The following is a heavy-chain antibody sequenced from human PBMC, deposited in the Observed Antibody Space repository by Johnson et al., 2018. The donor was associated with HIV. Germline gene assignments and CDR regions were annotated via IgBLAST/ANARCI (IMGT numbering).Heavy chain of an antibody. CDR3: ARSNSISMIVLVTGGAFDI. CDR1: GFTVSSNY. V-gene: IGHV3-66*02. J-gene: IGHJ3*02. D-gene: IGHD3-22*01. CDR2: IYSGGST. Sequence: VQLVESGGGLVQPGGSLRLSCAASGFTVSSNYMSWVRQAPGKGLEWVSVIYSGGSTYYADSVKGRFTISRDNSKNTLYLQMSSLRAEDTAVYYCARSNSISMIVLVTGGAFDIWGQGTMVTVSS.